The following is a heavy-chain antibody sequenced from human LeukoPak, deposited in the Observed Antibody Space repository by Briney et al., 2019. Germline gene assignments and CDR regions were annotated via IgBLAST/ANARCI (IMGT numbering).Heavy chain of an antibody. J-gene: IGHJ5*02. CDR3: ARDTGGWQSYNWFDP. CDR2: IIPIFGTA. V-gene: IGHV1-69*13. Sequence: SVKVSCKASGGTFSSYAISWVRQAPGQGLEWMGGIIPIFGTANYAQKFQGRVTITADESTSTAYMELSSLRSEDTAVYYCARDTGGWQSYNWFDPWGQGTLVTVSS. CDR1: GGTFSSYA. D-gene: IGHD2-8*02.